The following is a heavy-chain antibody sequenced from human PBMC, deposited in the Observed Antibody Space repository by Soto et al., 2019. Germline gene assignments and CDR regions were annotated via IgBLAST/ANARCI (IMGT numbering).Heavy chain of an antibody. J-gene: IGHJ3*02. D-gene: IGHD5-18*01. CDR2: FDPEDGET. V-gene: IGHV1-24*01. Sequence: ASVKVSCKVSGYTLTELSMHWVRQAPGKGLEWMGGFDPEDGETIYAQKFQGSVTMTEDTSTDTAYMELSSLSSEDTAVYYCAPTLGSYGPWAFDIWGQGTMVTVSS. CDR3: APTLGSYGPWAFDI. CDR1: GYTLTELS.